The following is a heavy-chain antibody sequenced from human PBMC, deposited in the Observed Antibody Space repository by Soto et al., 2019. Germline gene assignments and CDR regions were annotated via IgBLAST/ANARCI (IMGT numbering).Heavy chain of an antibody. J-gene: IGHJ4*02. CDR2: ISYDGSNK. D-gene: IGHD6-19*01. CDR3: AKDRGRGWPNSVAYYFDY. Sequence: QVQLVESGGGVVQPGRSLRLSCAASGFTFSSYGMHWVRQAPGKGLEWVAVISYDGSNKYYADSVKGRFTISRDNSKNTLYLQMNSLRAEDTAVYYCAKDRGRGWPNSVAYYFDYWGQGTLVTVSS. V-gene: IGHV3-30*18. CDR1: GFTFSSYG.